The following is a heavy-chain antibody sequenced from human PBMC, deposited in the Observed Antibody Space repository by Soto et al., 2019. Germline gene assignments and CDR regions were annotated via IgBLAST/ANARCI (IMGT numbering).Heavy chain of an antibody. D-gene: IGHD6-13*01. CDR2: IHYSGNT. CDR3: ARARVPYSSTWYRYDYYGMDI. Sequence: SETLSLTCTVSGDSISSSSSYWSWIRQHQGKGLEWIGYIHYSGNTRYNPSLKSRLTISVDTSKNQFSLMLSSLTAADTAVYFCARARVPYSSTWYRYDYYGMDIWGQGTTVTVS. V-gene: IGHV4-31*03. CDR1: GDSISSSSSY. J-gene: IGHJ6*02.